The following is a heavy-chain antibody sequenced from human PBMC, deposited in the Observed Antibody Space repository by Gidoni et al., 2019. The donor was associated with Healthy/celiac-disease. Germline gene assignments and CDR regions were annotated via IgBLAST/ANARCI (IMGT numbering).Heavy chain of an antibody. CDR1: GGSFSGYY. CDR3: ARGPRGSSGYYREYFQH. D-gene: IGHD3-22*01. Sequence: QVQLQQCGAGLLQPSQTLSLTCAVYGGSFSGYYWSGIGQPAGKGLEWIGEIKHIGSTNYNPSLKRRVTISVDTSKNQSSLKLSPVTAADTAVYYCARGPRGSSGYYREYFQHWSQGTLVTVSS. V-gene: IGHV4-34*01. CDR2: IKHIGST. J-gene: IGHJ1*01.